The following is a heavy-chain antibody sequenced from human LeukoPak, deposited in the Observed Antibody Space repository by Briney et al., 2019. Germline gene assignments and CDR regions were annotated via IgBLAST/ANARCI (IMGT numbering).Heavy chain of an antibody. V-gene: IGHV3-23*01. CDR2: ISGSGGNT. CDR1: GFTFSSYA. CDR3: AKDQAVAASLGDWFDP. Sequence: PGGSLRLSCAASGFTFSSYAMSWVRQAPGKGLEWVSAISGSGGNTYYADSVKGRFTISRDNSKNTLYLQMNSLRAEDTAVYYCAKDQAVAASLGDWFDPWGQGTLVTVSS. D-gene: IGHD2-15*01. J-gene: IGHJ5*02.